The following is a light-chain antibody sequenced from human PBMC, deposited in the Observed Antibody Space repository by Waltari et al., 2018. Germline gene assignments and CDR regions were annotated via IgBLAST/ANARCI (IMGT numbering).Light chain of an antibody. CDR1: QSLLYGNGYNY. CDR3: MQSVRTPIT. CDR2: FAS. J-gene: IGKJ5*01. V-gene: IGKV2-28*01. Sequence: EIVLTQSPLALPVTPGEPADISCRSSQSLLYGNGYNYLSWYLQKPGQPPQLLIYFASSRASGVPDRFIGSGSGTDFTLQISRVEAEDVGIYYCMQSVRTPITFGQGTRLEIK.